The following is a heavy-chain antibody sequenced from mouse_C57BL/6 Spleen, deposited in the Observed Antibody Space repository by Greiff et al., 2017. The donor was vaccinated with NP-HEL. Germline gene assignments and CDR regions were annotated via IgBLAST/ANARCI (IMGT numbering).Heavy chain of an antibody. CDR3: ARRLIRNHAMDY. CDR1: GFTFSSYT. D-gene: IGHD1-1*01. V-gene: IGHV5-9*01. CDR2: ISGGGGNT. Sequence: EVQVVESGGGLVKPGGSLKLSCAASGFTFSSYTMSWVRQTPEKRLEWVATISGGGGNTYYPDSVKGRFTISRDNAKNTLYLQMSSLRSEDTALYYCARRLIRNHAMDYWGQGTSVTVSS. J-gene: IGHJ4*01.